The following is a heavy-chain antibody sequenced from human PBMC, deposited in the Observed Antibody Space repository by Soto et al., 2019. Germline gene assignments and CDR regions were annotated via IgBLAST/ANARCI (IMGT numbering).Heavy chain of an antibody. J-gene: IGHJ4*02. CDR3: TRHAIVGATFTDY. CDR1: GFTFSGSA. Sequence: GGSLRLSCAASGFTFSGSAMHWVRQASGKGLEWVGRIRSKANSYATAYAASVKGRFTISRDDSKNTAYLQMNSLKTEDTAVYYCTRHAIVGATFTDYWGQGTLVTVSS. CDR2: IRSKANSYAT. V-gene: IGHV3-73*01. D-gene: IGHD1-26*01.